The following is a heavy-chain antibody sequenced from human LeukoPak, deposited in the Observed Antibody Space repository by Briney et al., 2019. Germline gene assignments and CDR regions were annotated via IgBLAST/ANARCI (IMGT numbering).Heavy chain of an antibody. Sequence: ASVKVSCKASGGTFSSYAISWVRQAPGQGLEWMGGIIPIFGTANYAQKFQGRVTITADESTSTAYMELSSLRSEDTAVYYCAGYCGGDCYQTPFDPWGQGTLVTVSS. CDR3: AGYCGGDCYQTPFDP. V-gene: IGHV1-69*13. J-gene: IGHJ5*02. CDR2: IIPIFGTA. CDR1: GGTFSSYA. D-gene: IGHD2-21*01.